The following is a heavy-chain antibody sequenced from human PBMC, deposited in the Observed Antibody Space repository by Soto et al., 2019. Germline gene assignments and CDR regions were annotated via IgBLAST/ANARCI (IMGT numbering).Heavy chain of an antibody. Sequence: GESLKISCAASGFTFSSYDMHWVRQATGKGLEWVSAIGTAGDTYYPGSVKGRFTISRENAKNSLYLQMNSLRAEDTAVYYCAREVFYCTNGVCSTQTNWFDPWGQGTLVTVSS. V-gene: IGHV3-13*01. CDR2: IGTAGDT. CDR3: AREVFYCTNGVCSTQTNWFDP. D-gene: IGHD2-8*01. J-gene: IGHJ5*02. CDR1: GFTFSSYD.